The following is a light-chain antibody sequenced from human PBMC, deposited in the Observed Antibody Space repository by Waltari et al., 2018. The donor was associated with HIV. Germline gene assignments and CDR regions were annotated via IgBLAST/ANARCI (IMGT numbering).Light chain of an antibody. CDR3: NSYAGSNNWV. J-gene: IGLJ3*02. CDR1: SSDVGASKY. Sequence: QSALTQPPSASGSPGQSVTISCTGTSSDVGASKYVSWYQQHPGKAPKLMIYEVNQRPSVCPDLFSGSKSANTASLTVSGLQADDEADYYCNSYAGSNNWVFGGGTKLTVL. CDR2: EVN. V-gene: IGLV2-8*01.